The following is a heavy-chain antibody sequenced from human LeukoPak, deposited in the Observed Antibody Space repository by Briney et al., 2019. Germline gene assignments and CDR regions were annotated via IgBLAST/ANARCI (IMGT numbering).Heavy chain of an antibody. CDR2: IYTSGST. V-gene: IGHV4-61*02. CDR1: GGSISSGSYY. J-gene: IGHJ6*02. CDR3: ARAGRYYYYYGMDV. Sequence: SETLSLTCTVSGGSISSGSYYWSWIRQPAGKGLEWIGRIYTSGSTNYNPSLKSRVTISVDTSKNQFSPKLSSVTAADTAVYYCARAGRYYYYYGMDVWGQGTTVTVSS.